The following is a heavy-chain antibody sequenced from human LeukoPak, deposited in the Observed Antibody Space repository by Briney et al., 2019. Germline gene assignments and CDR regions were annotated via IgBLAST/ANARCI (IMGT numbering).Heavy chain of an antibody. Sequence: SETLSLTCAVYGGSFSGYYWSWIRQPPGKGLEWIGEINHSGSTNYNPSLKSRVTISVDTSKNQFSLKLSSVTAADTAVYYCAELYGTYWGQGTLVTVSS. V-gene: IGHV4-34*01. CDR1: GGSFSGYY. CDR3: AELYGTY. D-gene: IGHD3-3*01. CDR2: INHSGST. J-gene: IGHJ4*02.